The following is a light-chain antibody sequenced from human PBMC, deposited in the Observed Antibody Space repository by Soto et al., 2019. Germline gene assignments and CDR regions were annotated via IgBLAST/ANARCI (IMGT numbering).Light chain of an antibody. CDR1: QSVSSSY. V-gene: IGKV3-20*01. J-gene: IGKJ5*01. CDR3: QQYGSSPIT. Sequence: EIVLTQSPGTLSLSPGERATLSCRASQSVSSSYLAWYQQKPGQAPRLLIYDASNRATGIPARFSGSGSGTDFTLTISRLEPEDFAVYYCQQYGSSPITFGQGTRLEIK. CDR2: DAS.